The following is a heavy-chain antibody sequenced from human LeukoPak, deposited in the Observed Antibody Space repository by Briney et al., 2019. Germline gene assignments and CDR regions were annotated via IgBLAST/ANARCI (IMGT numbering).Heavy chain of an antibody. CDR2: INEDGSEK. D-gene: IGHD6-6*01. V-gene: IGHV3-7*01. Sequence: PGGSLRLSCAASGFTFSSYWVSWVRQAPGKGLEWVANINEDGSEKDNVDSVKGRFTISRDNAKNSLYLQMNSLRAEDTAVYYCARGGAVRPDYWGQGTLVTVSS. CDR3: ARGGAVRPDY. J-gene: IGHJ4*02. CDR1: GFTFSSYW.